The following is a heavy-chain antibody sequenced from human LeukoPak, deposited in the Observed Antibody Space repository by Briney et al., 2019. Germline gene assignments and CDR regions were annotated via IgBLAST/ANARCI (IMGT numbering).Heavy chain of an antibody. CDR3: ARDFSSSWYAFDY. Sequence: SETLSLTCTVSGGSISNDYWSWIRQPPGKGLEWIGYIYYSGSTNYNSSLKSRVTISVDTSKNQSSLKLSSVTAADTAVYYCARDFSSSWYAFDYWGQGILVTVSS. V-gene: IGHV4-59*01. J-gene: IGHJ4*02. CDR1: GGSISNDY. D-gene: IGHD6-13*01. CDR2: IYYSGST.